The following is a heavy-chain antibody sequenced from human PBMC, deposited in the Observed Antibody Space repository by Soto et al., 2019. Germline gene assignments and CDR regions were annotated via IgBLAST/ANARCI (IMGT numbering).Heavy chain of an antibody. V-gene: IGHV3-23*01. CDR1: GFIFGNYM. Sequence: EVQLLESGGGLVKPGESLRLSCAVSGFIFGNYMMTWVRQAPGKGLEWVSTIRDGGESTYYADSVKGRFTISRDNSKNTLYLQTDSLRVKNIAVYYCTAHVHCSSRSFLYDAFDIRAQVTRVTVSS. J-gene: IGHJ3*02. D-gene: IGHD2-15*01. CDR3: TAHVHCSSRSFLYDAFDI. CDR2: IRDGGEST.